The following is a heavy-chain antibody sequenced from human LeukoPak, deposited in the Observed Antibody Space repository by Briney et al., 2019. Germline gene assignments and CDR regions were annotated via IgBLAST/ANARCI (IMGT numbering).Heavy chain of an antibody. CDR3: ASEGSSSLGLDY. Sequence: PGGSLRLSCAASGFTFSSYSMTWVRQAPGKGLEWVSVIRGSDNSTYYADSVKGRFTISRDNSKNTLYLQVNSLRAEDTAVYYCASEGSSSLGLDYWGQGTLVTVSS. CDR2: IRGSDNST. V-gene: IGHV3-23*01. D-gene: IGHD6-13*01. J-gene: IGHJ4*02. CDR1: GFTFSSYS.